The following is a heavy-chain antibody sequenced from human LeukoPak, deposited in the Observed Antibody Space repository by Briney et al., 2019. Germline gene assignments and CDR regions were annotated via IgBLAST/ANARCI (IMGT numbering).Heavy chain of an antibody. Sequence: GGSLRLSCAAAGITFDSYAMSWVRQAPGKGLEWISVISGSGGRKFYAGSVEARLIISRKNSRNTLHLQKDSLRAEDTAVYYCVKEKLAYCGGDCFGEYFQDWGQGTLVTVSS. J-gene: IGHJ1*01. CDR2: ISGSGGRK. CDR3: VKEKLAYCGGDCFGEYFQD. V-gene: IGHV3-23*01. D-gene: IGHD2-21*02. CDR1: GITFDSYA.